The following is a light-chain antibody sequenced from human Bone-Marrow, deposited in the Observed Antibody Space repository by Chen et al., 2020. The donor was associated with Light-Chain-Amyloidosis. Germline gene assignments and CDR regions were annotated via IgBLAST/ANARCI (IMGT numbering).Light chain of an antibody. CDR2: WAS. Sequence: DIVMTQPADSLAVSLVERATVTCKSSQSVLYSSKNKNYLSWYQQKPGQPPKLLIYWASNRESGVPDRFSGSGSGTDFTLTISRLQAEDVAVYYCQQYYSAPYTFGQGTKLEIK. CDR3: QQYYSAPYT. CDR1: QSVLYSSKNKNY. V-gene: IGKV4-1*01. J-gene: IGKJ2*01.